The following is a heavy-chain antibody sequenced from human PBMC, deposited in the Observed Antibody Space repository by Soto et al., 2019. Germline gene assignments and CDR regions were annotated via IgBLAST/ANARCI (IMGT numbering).Heavy chain of an antibody. J-gene: IGHJ6*02. CDR3: ARGGETTVTYYYYYGMDV. Sequence: VQLVQSGAEVKKPGASVKVSCKASGYTFTSYGISWVRQAPGQGLEWMGWIIAYNGNTKYAQKLQGRVTMTTETSTSTAYMELRSLRSDDTAVYYCARGGETTVTYYYYYGMDVWGQGTTVTVSS. CDR2: IIAYNGNT. CDR1: GYTFTSYG. V-gene: IGHV1-18*04. D-gene: IGHD4-17*01.